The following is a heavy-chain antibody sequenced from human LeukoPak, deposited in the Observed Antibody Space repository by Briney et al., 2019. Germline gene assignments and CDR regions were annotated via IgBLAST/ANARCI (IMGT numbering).Heavy chain of an antibody. Sequence: GGSLRLSCAASGFTLSSYAMSWVRQAPGKGLEWVSAISGSGGSTFYADSVKGRFTISRDNSKNTLYLHMNSLRAEDTALYYCARGYSSGWYPNYMDVWGKGTTVTVSS. CDR3: ARGYSSGWYPNYMDV. CDR1: GFTLSSYA. CDR2: ISGSGGST. D-gene: IGHD6-19*01. J-gene: IGHJ6*03. V-gene: IGHV3-23*01.